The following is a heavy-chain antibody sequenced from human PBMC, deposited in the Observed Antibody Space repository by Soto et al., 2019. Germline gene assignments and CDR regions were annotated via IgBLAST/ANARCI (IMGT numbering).Heavy chain of an antibody. Sequence: VESLTISCKVSGDSFTSYGIVWVLQMPGKGLECPGIIYPGDSDTRYSPSFQGQVTISADKSISTAYLQWSSLKASDTAMYYCARCRRITLVRGVIRPAIDAFDIWGQGTMVTVSS. CDR1: GDSFTSYG. V-gene: IGHV5-51*01. CDR2: IYPGDSDT. CDR3: ARCRRITLVRGVIRPAIDAFDI. J-gene: IGHJ3*02. D-gene: IGHD3-10*01.